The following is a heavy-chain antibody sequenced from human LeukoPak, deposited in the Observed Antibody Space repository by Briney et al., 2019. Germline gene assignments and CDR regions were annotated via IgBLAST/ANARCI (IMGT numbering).Heavy chain of an antibody. V-gene: IGHV3-74*01. Sequence: PGGSLRLSCAGSGFTFSSYWMHWVRQAPGKGLVWVSRNNDDGSTTNHADSVKGRFTISRDNAKSTLYLQMNSLTAEDTAVYYCARDLVYGSGSLGYWGQGTLVTVSS. CDR3: ARDLVYGSGSLGY. J-gene: IGHJ4*02. CDR1: GFTFSSYW. CDR2: NNDDGSTT. D-gene: IGHD3-10*01.